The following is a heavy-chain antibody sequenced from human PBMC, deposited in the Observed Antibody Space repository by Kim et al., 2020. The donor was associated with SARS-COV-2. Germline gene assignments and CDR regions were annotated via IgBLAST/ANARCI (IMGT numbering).Heavy chain of an antibody. CDR3: ARVRSDGPPLPCLDP. Sequence: SETLSLTCTVSGGSISSYYWSWIRQPPGKGLEWISFIYYTGSTKQNPSLKSRVTTSVDTSKNQISLKLRSVTAADTAVYYCARVRSDGPPLPCLDPWGQGTLVTVS. J-gene: IGHJ5*02. CDR2: IYYTGST. D-gene: IGHD2-8*01. CDR1: GGSISSYY. V-gene: IGHV4-59*13.